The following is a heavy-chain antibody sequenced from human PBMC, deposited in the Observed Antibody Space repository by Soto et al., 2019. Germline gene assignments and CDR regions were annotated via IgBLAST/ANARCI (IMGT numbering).Heavy chain of an antibody. J-gene: IGHJ6*02. D-gene: IGHD4-17*01. Sequence: GASVKVSCKASGYTFTSYGISWVRQAPGQGLEWMGWISAYNGNTNYAQKLQGRVTMTTDTSTSTAYMELRSLRSDDTAVYYCARDPRLDYGDYPTTDVCGQGTTVTVSS. CDR2: ISAYNGNT. CDR1: GYTFTSYG. CDR3: ARDPRLDYGDYPTTDV. V-gene: IGHV1-18*04.